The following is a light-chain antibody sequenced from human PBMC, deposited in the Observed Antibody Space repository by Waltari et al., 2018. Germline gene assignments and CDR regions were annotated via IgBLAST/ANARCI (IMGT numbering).Light chain of an antibody. J-gene: IGLJ3*02. Sequence: QSVLTQPPSVSAAPGRKVTISCPGSSSNIEKNYVCWYQQLPGTAPKLLIYENNKRPSGIPDRFSGSKSGTSATLGITGLQTGDEADYYCGTWDTSLSAAVFGGGTKLTVL. CDR2: ENN. V-gene: IGLV1-51*02. CDR3: GTWDTSLSAAV. CDR1: SSNIEKNY.